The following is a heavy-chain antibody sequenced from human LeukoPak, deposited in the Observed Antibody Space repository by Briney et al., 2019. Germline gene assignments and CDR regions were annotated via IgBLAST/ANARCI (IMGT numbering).Heavy chain of an antibody. J-gene: IGHJ4*02. CDR3: ARQVYSSSWSYYFEY. Sequence: SETLSLTRAVSGGSISSYYWSWIRQPPGRGLEWFGSIHYSGSTSYNSSLKSRVTMSIDTSKNQFSLKLSSVTPADTAVYYCARQVYSSSWSYYFEYWGQGILVTVSS. CDR2: IHYSGST. D-gene: IGHD6-13*01. CDR1: GGSISSYY. V-gene: IGHV4-59*01.